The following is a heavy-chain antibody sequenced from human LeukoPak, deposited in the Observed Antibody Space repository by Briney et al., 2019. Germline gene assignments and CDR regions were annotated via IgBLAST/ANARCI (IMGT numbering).Heavy chain of an antibody. CDR3: ARGWVGSGYGGNPYYFDY. CDR1: GGTFSSYA. Sequence: ASVKVSCKASGGTFSSYAISWVRQAPGQGLEWMGGIIPIFGTANYAQKFQGRVTITADESTSIAYMELSSLRSEDTAVYYCARGWVGSGYGGNPYYFDYWGQGTLVTVSS. V-gene: IGHV1-69*13. J-gene: IGHJ4*02. CDR2: IIPIFGTA. D-gene: IGHD4-23*01.